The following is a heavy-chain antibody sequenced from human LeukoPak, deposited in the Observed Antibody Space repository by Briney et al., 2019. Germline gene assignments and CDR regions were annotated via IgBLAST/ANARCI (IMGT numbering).Heavy chain of an antibody. D-gene: IGHD1-26*01. CDR1: GESFSDYY. V-gene: IGHV4-34*01. J-gene: IGHJ4*02. Sequence: SETLSLTCAVYGESFSDYYWSWIRQPPGKGLEWIGEINHSGSTNYSPSLKSRVTISVDTSKNQFSLKLSSVTAADTAVYYCAREGYSGSYLDYWGQGTLVTVSS. CDR2: INHSGST. CDR3: AREGYSGSYLDY.